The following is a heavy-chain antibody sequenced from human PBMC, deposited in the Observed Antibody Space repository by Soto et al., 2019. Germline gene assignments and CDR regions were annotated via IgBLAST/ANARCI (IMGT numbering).Heavy chain of an antibody. Sequence: SEPLSLTCTVSGGSISIYYWSWIRHPPGKGLEWIGYIYYSGSTNYNPSLKSRVTISVDTSKNQFSLKLSSVTAADTAVYYCARAMGYCSSTSCYTGNYYYYYGMDVWGQGTTVTVSS. V-gene: IGHV4-59*01. J-gene: IGHJ6*02. CDR1: GGSISIYY. CDR2: IYYSGST. CDR3: ARAMGYCSSTSCYTGNYYYYYGMDV. D-gene: IGHD2-2*02.